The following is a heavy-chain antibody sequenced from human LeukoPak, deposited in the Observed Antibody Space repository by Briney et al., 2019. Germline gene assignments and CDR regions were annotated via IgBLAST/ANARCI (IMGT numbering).Heavy chain of an antibody. CDR3: AKERHDCSGGSCYFPFDY. J-gene: IGHJ4*02. CDR1: GFTHRSYA. Sequence: GGSLRLSRSASGFTHRSYAMRWVGPAPGKGLDGVSSISGSGRSTYYPASVKSRFIISRDNSKNLLYLLMNALRAEDTAVYYCAKERHDCSGGSCYFPFDYWGQGTLVTVSS. CDR2: ISGSGRST. V-gene: IGHV3-23*01. D-gene: IGHD2-15*01.